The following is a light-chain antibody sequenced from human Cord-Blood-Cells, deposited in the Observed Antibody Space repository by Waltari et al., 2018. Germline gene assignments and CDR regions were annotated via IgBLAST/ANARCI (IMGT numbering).Light chain of an antibody. V-gene: IGLV2-14*01. Sequence: QSALTQPASVSGSPGQSITISCTGTSSDVGGYNYVSWYQQHPGKAPKLMSYDFSKRPAGVYNRFSGSKSGNTASLTISGLQAEDAADYYCSSYTSSSTWVFGGGTKLTVL. CDR2: DFS. CDR1: SSDVGGYNY. J-gene: IGLJ3*02. CDR3: SSYTSSSTWV.